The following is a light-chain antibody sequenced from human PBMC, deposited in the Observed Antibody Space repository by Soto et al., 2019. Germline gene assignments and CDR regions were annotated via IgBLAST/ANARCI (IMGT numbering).Light chain of an antibody. J-gene: IGLJ1*01. V-gene: IGLV2-14*01. Sequence: QSVLTQPASVSGSPGQSITISCTGTSSDVGGYNYVSWYQDHPNKAPKLMIYEVSSRPSGVSDRFSGSKSGNTASLTISGLQADDEADYYCASYTSSITYVFGTGTKVTVL. CDR1: SSDVGGYNY. CDR3: ASYTSSITYV. CDR2: EVS.